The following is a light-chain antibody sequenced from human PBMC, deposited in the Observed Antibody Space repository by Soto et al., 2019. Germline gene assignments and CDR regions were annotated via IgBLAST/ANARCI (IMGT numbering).Light chain of an antibody. Sequence: DIQMTQSPSSLSASVGERVTITCRASQNIKSFLNWYQQKPGKAPKLLIYATSSVQSGVPARFSSGRSGTDFSLSISSLQPEDFATYYCKQTYVAPVTFGGGTKVEI. CDR3: KQTYVAPVT. CDR1: QNIKSF. CDR2: ATS. J-gene: IGKJ4*01. V-gene: IGKV1-39*01.